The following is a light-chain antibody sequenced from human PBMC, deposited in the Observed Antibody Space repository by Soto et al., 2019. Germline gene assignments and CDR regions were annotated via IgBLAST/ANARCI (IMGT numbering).Light chain of an antibody. CDR1: QSISVS. CDR2: DAS. Sequence: IQMTQSPSTLSASVVDTVTITCRASQSISVSLAWYQQKPGKAPNLLIYDASTLQGGVPSRFSGSGSGTEFTLTVTSLQPEDFATYFCQQYDKYSTFGHGTTGDI. V-gene: IGKV1-5*01. CDR3: QQYDKYST. J-gene: IGKJ1*01.